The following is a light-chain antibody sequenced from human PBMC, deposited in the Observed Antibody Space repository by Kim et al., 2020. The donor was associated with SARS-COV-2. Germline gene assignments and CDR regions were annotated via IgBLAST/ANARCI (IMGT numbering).Light chain of an antibody. CDR2: NTF. CDR1: ESVSGS. Sequence: LSPGETATLSGRARESVSGSLVWYQQKPGRAPRLVIYNTFNRATGIPARFSGSGSGTDFTLTISSLEPEDFAVYYCQQRTSWPLTFGGGTKVDIK. CDR3: QQRTSWPLT. V-gene: IGKV3-11*01. J-gene: IGKJ4*01.